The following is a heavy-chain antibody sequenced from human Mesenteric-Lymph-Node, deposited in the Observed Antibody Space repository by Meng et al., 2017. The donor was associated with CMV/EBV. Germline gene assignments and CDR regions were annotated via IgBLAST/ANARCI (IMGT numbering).Heavy chain of an antibody. CDR3: ARISKYRYGVYGMDV. V-gene: IGHV1-8*03. CDR1: GYTFTSYD. J-gene: IGHJ6*02. Sequence: ASVKVSCKASGYTFTSYDINWVRQATGQGLEWMGWMNPNSGNTGYAQKFQGRVTITRNTSISTAYMELSSPRSEDTAVYYCARISKYRYGVYGMDVWGQGTTVTVSS. CDR2: MNPNSGNT. D-gene: IGHD5-18*01.